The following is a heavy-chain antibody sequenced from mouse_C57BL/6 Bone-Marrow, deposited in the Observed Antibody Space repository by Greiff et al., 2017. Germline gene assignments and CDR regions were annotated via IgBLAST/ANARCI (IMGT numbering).Heavy chain of an antibody. CDR2: IAPSDSYT. J-gene: IGHJ2*01. Sequence: QVQLQQPGAELVMPGASVKLSCKASGYTFTSYWMHWVKQRPGQGLEWIGEIAPSDSYTNYNQKFKGKSTLTVDKSSSTAYMQLSSLTSEDSAVYYCATSDYYGYFDYWGQGTTLTVSS. CDR3: ATSDYYGYFDY. CDR1: GYTFTSYW. V-gene: IGHV1-69*01. D-gene: IGHD1-1*01.